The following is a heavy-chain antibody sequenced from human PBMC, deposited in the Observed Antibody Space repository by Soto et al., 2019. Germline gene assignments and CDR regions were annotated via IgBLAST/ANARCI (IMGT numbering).Heavy chain of an antibody. CDR2: IWYDGSNK. CDR1: GFTFSSYG. J-gene: IGHJ3*02. CDR3: ARSGYDYIWGSYPESPDAFDI. Sequence: GGSLRLSCAASGFTFSSYGMHWVRQAPGKGLEWVAVIWYDGSNKYYADSVKGRFTISRDNSKNTLYLQMNSLRAEDTAVYYCARSGYDYIWGSYPESPDAFDIWGQGTMVTVSS. V-gene: IGHV3-33*01. D-gene: IGHD3-16*02.